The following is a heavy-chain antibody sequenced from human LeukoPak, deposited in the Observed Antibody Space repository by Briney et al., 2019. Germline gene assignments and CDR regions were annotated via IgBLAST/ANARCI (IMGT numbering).Heavy chain of an antibody. CDR1: GYTAY. Sequence: GASVKVSCKASGYTAYMHWVRQAPGQVLEWMGWVSPNNGDTKYAQKFQGRVTMTWDTSLRTAYMDLRRLTSDDTAVYYCARDGNSWPTYHVGLDVWGQGTTVIVSS. CDR2: VSPNNGDT. J-gene: IGHJ6*02. V-gene: IGHV1-2*02. CDR3: ARDGNSWPTYHVGLDV. D-gene: IGHD4-23*01.